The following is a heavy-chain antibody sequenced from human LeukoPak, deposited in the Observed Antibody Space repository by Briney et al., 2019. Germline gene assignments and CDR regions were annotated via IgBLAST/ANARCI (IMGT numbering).Heavy chain of an antibody. V-gene: IGHV1-69*13. D-gene: IGHD2-2*01. CDR2: IIPKFGTA. Sequence: ASVKVSCKASGGTFSSYVISWVRQAPGQGLEWMGGIIPKFGTANYAQKFQGRVTITADESTSTAYMELSSLRSEDTAVYYCAREAHSSTSSFESWSQGTLVTVSS. J-gene: IGHJ4*02. CDR1: GGTFSSYV. CDR3: AREAHSSTSSFES.